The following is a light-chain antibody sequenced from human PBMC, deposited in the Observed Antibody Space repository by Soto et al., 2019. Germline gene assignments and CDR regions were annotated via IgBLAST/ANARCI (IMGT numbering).Light chain of an antibody. CDR2: DAS. V-gene: IGKV1-33*01. Sequence: DIHMTQSPSSLSASVGDRVTITCPASQDISHYLNWYQQKPGKAPKLLIYDASNLETGVPSRFSGSGSGTDFTFTISSLQPEEIATYYCQQYDNLPLYTFGQGTKLEI. J-gene: IGKJ2*01. CDR3: QQYDNLPLYT. CDR1: QDISHY.